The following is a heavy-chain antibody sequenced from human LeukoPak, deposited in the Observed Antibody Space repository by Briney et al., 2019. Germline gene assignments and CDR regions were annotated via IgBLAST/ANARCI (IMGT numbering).Heavy chain of an antibody. CDR3: ARVRLLWFGETSGDAFDI. Sequence: GGSLRLSCAASGFTFSSYEMNWVRQAPGKGLEWVSYISSSSSTIYYADSVKGRFTISRDNAKNSLYLQMNSLRAEDTAVYYCARVRLLWFGETSGDAFDIWGQGTMVTVSS. V-gene: IGHV3-48*01. CDR2: ISSSSSTI. D-gene: IGHD3-10*01. CDR1: GFTFSSYE. J-gene: IGHJ3*02.